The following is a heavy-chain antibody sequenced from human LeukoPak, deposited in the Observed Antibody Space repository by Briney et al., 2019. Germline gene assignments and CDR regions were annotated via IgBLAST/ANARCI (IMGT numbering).Heavy chain of an antibody. CDR2: IYSGGST. Sequence: GGSLRLSCAASGFSVSSNYMSWVRQAPGKGLEWVSVIYSGGSTYYADSVKGRFTISRDNSKNTLYLQMNSLRAEDTAVYYCARVRWIAAAATPLGFDYWGQGTLVTVSS. V-gene: IGHV3-66*01. J-gene: IGHJ4*02. CDR3: ARVRWIAAAATPLGFDY. CDR1: GFSVSSNY. D-gene: IGHD6-13*01.